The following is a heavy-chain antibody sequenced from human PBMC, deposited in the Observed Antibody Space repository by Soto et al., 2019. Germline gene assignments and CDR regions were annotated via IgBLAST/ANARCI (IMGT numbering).Heavy chain of an antibody. CDR2: INAGNGNT. D-gene: IGHD6-19*01. CDR3: ARAVAVAADFDY. CDR1: GYTFTGYA. J-gene: IGHJ4*02. Sequence: QVQLVQSGAEEKKPGASVKVSCKASGYTFTGYAMHWVRQAPGQRLEGMGWINAGNGNTKYSQKFQGRVTITRDTSASTAYMGLSSLRSEDTAVYYCARAVAVAADFDYWGQGTLVTVSS. V-gene: IGHV1-3*05.